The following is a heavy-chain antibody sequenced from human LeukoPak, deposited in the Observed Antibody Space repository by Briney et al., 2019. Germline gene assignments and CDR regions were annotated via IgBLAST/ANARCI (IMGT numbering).Heavy chain of an antibody. D-gene: IGHD2-8*02. J-gene: IGHJ6*02. V-gene: IGHV3-33*08. Sequence: GGSLRLSCAASGFTFSSYAMHWVRQAPGKGLEWVAVIWYDGSNKYYADSVKGRFTISRDNSKNTLYLQMNSLRAEDTAVYYCARDRPPGLYYYYGMDVWGQGTTVTVSS. CDR2: IWYDGSNK. CDR1: GFTFSSYA. CDR3: ARDRPPGLYYYYGMDV.